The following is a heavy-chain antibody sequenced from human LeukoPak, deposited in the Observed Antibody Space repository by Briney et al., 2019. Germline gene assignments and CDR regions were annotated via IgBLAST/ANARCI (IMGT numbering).Heavy chain of an antibody. CDR3: SREAGIATAIVWFDP. V-gene: IGHV4-34*01. Sequence: SETLSLTCAVYGGSFSGYYWSWIRQPPGKGLEWIGEINHSGSTNYNPSLKSRVTISVDTSKNQFSLKLSSVTAADTAVYYCSREAGIATAIVWFDPWGQGTLVTVSS. CDR1: GGSFSGYY. D-gene: IGHD6-13*01. J-gene: IGHJ5*02. CDR2: INHSGST.